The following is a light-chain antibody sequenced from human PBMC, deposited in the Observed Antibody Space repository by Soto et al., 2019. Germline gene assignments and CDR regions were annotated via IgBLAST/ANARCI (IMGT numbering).Light chain of an antibody. V-gene: IGLV2-14*01. CDR3: SSFTSSSTPLV. Sequence: QSALTQPASVSGSPGQSITISCTGTSSDVGGYNYVSWYQQHPGKAPKLMIYEVSNRPSGVSNRFSGSKSGNTASLTISGLQAEDEAHYYCSSFTSSSTPLVFGTGTKVTV. CDR2: EVS. CDR1: SSDVGGYNY. J-gene: IGLJ1*01.